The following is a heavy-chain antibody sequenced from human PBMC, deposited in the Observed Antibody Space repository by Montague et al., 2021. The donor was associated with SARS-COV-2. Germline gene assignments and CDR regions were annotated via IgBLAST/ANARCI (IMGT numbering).Heavy chain of an antibody. J-gene: IGHJ4*02. D-gene: IGHD3/OR15-3a*01. CDR3: ARQVGDFWTGFYVDS. Sequence: SETLSLTCNVSGDSISSANYQWAWFRQPPGKGLQWVGRISHSGSAYYNPSLKSRLTISVDMSKRLFSLDVESVAVADTAFYYCARQVGDFWTGFYVDSWGQGTLVTVSP. V-gene: IGHV4-39*01. CDR1: GDSISSANYQ. CDR2: ISHSGSA.